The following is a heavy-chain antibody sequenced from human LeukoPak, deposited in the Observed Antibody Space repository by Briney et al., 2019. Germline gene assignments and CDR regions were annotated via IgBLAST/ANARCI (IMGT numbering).Heavy chain of an antibody. CDR2: MNPNSGNT. J-gene: IGHJ4*02. CDR1: GYTFTSYD. D-gene: IGHD4-17*01. Sequence: ASVKVSCKASGYTFTSYDINWVRQATGQGLEWMGWMNPNSGNTGYAQKFQGRVTMTRNTSISTAYMELSSLRSEDTAVYYCARAYGDYAIFDYWGQGTLVTVSS. CDR3: ARAYGDYAIFDY. V-gene: IGHV1-8*01.